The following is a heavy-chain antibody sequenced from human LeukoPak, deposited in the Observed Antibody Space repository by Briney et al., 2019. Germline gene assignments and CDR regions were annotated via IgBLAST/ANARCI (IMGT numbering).Heavy chain of an antibody. D-gene: IGHD4-17*01. J-gene: IGHJ4*02. CDR1: GYTFTSYA. CDR3: ARGGVPTVTTPPLFDY. Sequence: ASVKVSCKASGYTFTSYAMNWVRQAPGQGLEWMGWINTNTGNPTYAQGFTGRFVFSLDTSVSTAYLQISSLKAEDTAVYYCARGGVPTVTTPPLFDYWGQGTLVTVSS. V-gene: IGHV7-4-1*02. CDR2: INTNTGNP.